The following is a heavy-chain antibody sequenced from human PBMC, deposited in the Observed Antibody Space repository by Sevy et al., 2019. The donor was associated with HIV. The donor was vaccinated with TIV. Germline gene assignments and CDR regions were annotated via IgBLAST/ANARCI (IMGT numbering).Heavy chain of an antibody. CDR3: ARGQSLRFDY. J-gene: IGHJ4*02. Sequence: GGSLRLSCAASGFTFSSYGMHWFRQAPGKGREWVAVIWYDGSNKYYADSVKGRFTISRDNSKNTLFLQMNSLRAEDTAVYYCARGQSLRFDYWGQGTLVTVSS. V-gene: IGHV3-33*01. CDR1: GFTFSSYG. CDR2: IWYDGSNK.